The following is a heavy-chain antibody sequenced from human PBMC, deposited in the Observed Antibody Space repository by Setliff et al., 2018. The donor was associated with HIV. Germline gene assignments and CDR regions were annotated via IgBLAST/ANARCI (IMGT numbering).Heavy chain of an antibody. J-gene: IGHJ3*02. V-gene: IGHV2-5*02. D-gene: IGHD3-22*01. CDR1: GFSLSSTGVG. Sequence: SGPTLVNPTQTLTLTCTVSGFSLSSTGVGVGWVRQPPGKARECLALIYWDDDKRYSPSLKSRLTITKDTSKNQVVLTMTNVDPVDTATYYCAQSSYYYDTSGSHAFDIWGQGTMVTVSS. CDR3: AQSSYYYDTSGSHAFDI. CDR2: IYWDDDK.